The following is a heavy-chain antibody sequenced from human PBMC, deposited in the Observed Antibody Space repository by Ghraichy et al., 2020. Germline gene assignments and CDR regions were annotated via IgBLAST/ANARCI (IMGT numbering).Heavy chain of an antibody. CDR3: ARRGRGYSLYYYGLDV. D-gene: IGHD5-18*01. CDR2: ISYTGNT. V-gene: IGHV4-59*08. J-gene: IGHJ6*02. Sequence: SETLSLTCTVSGGSMRSHFWSWIRQPPGKGLEWIGYISYTGNTNYSPSLEGRASISLDTSKNQFSLSLTSVTAADTAVYYCARRGRGYSLYYYGLDVWGPGTTVTVSS. CDR1: GGSMRSHF.